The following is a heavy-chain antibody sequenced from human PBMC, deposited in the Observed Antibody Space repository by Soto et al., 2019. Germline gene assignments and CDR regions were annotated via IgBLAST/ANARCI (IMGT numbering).Heavy chain of an antibody. CDR2: IDPSDSYT. D-gene: IGHD6-6*01. Sequence: GESLKISCKGSGYSFTSYWISWVRQMPGKGLEWMGRIDPSDSYTNYSPSFQGHVTISADKSISTAYLQWSSLKASDTAMYYCAREGARRYGSSSLYSYYGMDVWGQGTTVTVSS. J-gene: IGHJ6*02. V-gene: IGHV5-10-1*01. CDR1: GYSFTSYW. CDR3: AREGARRYGSSSLYSYYGMDV.